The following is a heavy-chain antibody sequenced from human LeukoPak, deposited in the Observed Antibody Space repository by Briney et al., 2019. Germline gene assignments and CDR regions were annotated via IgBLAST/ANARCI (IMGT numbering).Heavy chain of an antibody. CDR3: TKEPNGDYVGAFDP. CDR1: GFTFSSFA. CDR2: ITGSHGRT. D-gene: IGHD4-17*01. Sequence: GGSLRLSCEASGFTFSSFAMTWVRQAPGKGLEWVSSITGSHGRTYNTDSVKGRFTISRDNSQNTLYLQMNSLRAEDPAVNYCTKEPNGDYVGAFDPWGQGTLVTVSS. J-gene: IGHJ5*02. V-gene: IGHV3-23*01.